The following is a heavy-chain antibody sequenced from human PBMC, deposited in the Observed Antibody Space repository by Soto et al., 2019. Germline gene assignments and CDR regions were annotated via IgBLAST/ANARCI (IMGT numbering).Heavy chain of an antibody. Sequence: EVQLLESGGGLVQPGGSLRLYCAASGFIFSDYDMSWVRQAPGKGLEWVSVIGGSGGGTYYADSVKGRFTISRDNSKDTLFLQMNSLRAEDTALFLCVRQAKLTSVTANVGYYYGLDIWGQGTTVTVSS. CDR2: IGGSGGGT. J-gene: IGHJ6*02. D-gene: IGHD4-4*01. V-gene: IGHV3-23*01. CDR1: GFIFSDYD. CDR3: VRQAKLTSVTANVGYYYGLDI.